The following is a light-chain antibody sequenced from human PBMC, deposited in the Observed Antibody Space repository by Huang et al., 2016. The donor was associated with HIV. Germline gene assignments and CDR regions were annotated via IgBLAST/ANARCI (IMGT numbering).Light chain of an antibody. J-gene: IGKJ1*01. Sequence: DIQMTQSPSILSASVGDRVTITCRASQSVSRWLAWYKQKPGMAPKLLIYQSSTLESGVPARFSGGGSGTEFTLTISSLQPDDFATYYCQQYNSKSPTFGQGTNLEI. CDR1: QSVSRW. CDR3: QQYNSKSPT. CDR2: QSS. V-gene: IGKV1-5*03.